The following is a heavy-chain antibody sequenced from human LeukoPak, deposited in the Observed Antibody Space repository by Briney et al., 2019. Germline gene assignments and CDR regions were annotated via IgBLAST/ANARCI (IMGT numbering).Heavy chain of an antibody. J-gene: IGHJ4*02. D-gene: IGHD3-22*01. V-gene: IGHV1-2*06. CDR2: INPNSGGT. CDR1: GYTFTSYD. Sequence: ASVKVSCKASGYTFTSYDINWVRQATGQGLEWMGRINPNSGGTNYAQKFQGRVTMTRDTSISTAYMELSRLRSDDTAVYYCARDHDSSGYYLSDFDYWGQGTLVTVSS. CDR3: ARDHDSSGYYLSDFDY.